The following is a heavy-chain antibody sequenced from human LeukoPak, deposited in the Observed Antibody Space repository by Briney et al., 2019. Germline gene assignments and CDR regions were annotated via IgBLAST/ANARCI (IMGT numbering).Heavy chain of an antibody. V-gene: IGHV4-39*07. CDR1: GGSISSSSYY. Sequence: SETLSLTCTVSGGSISSSSYYWGWIRQPPGKGLEWIGSIYYSGSTYYNPSLKSRVTISVDTSKNQFSLKLSSVTAADTAVYYCARGQGVAAAATYNWFDPWGQGTLVTVSS. D-gene: IGHD6-13*01. CDR3: ARGQGVAAAATYNWFDP. J-gene: IGHJ5*02. CDR2: IYYSGST.